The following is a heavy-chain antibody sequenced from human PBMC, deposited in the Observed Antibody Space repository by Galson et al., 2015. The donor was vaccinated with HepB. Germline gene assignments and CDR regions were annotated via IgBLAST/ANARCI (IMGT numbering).Heavy chain of an antibody. V-gene: IGHV3-23*01. CDR3: AKPFFAIFGVPQLNWFDP. J-gene: IGHJ5*02. CDR2: ISGSGGST. D-gene: IGHD3-3*01. CDR1: GFTFSSYA. Sequence: SLRLSCAAPGFTFSSYAMSWVRQAPGKGLEWVSAISGSGGSTYYADSVKGRFTISRDNSKNTLYLQMNSLRAEDTAVYYCAKPFFAIFGVPQLNWFDPWGQGTLVTVSS.